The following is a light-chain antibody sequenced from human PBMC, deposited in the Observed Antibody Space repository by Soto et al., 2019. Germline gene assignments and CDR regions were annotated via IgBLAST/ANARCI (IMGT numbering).Light chain of an antibody. Sequence: QSALTQPASVSGSPGQSITISCTGTSSDVGGYKYVSWYQQHPGKAPKVMIYEVSNRPSGVPDRFSGSKSGTSASLTITGLQAEDEAEYYCQSQDRSLSASVFGGGTKLTVL. V-gene: IGLV2-14*01. J-gene: IGLJ3*02. CDR2: EVS. CDR1: SSDVGGYKY. CDR3: QSQDRSLSASV.